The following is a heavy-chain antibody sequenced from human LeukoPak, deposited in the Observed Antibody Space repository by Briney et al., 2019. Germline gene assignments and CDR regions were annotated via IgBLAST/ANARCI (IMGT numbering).Heavy chain of an antibody. D-gene: IGHD2-21*02. Sequence: GGSLRLSCAASGFTFSSYAMSWVRQAPGKGLEWVSAVSDSGGTTYYADSVKGRFTISRDNSKNTLYLQMNSLRAEDAAVYYCAKDRGKRDNYYMDVWGKGTTVTVSS. J-gene: IGHJ6*03. CDR2: VSDSGGTT. V-gene: IGHV3-23*01. CDR3: AKDRGKRDNYYMDV. CDR1: GFTFSSYA.